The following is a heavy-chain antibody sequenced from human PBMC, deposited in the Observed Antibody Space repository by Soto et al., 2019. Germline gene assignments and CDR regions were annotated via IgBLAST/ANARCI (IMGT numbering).Heavy chain of an antibody. CDR2: ITGSGSDT. V-gene: IGHV3-23*01. J-gene: IGHJ4*02. D-gene: IGHD2-2*01. CDR1: GFTFNSYA. CDR3: AKLGSSSCPPHYYFDY. Sequence: GGSLRLSCAASGFTFNSYAMGWVRQAPGEGLEWVSAITGSGSDTYYTDSVEGRFTISRDNSKNTLYLQLNSLRAEDTAVYYCAKLGSSSCPPHYYFDYWGQGTLVTVSS.